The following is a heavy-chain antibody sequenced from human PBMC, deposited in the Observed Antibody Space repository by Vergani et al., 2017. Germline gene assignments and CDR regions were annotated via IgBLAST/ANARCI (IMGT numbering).Heavy chain of an antibody. Sequence: QVQLVQSGAEVKKPGSSVKVSCKASGGTFSSYAISWVRQAPGQGLEWMGRIIPIFGTANYAQKFQGRVTITADKSTSTAYMELSSLRSEDTAVYYRARCVLGYCSSTSCYANYYYYMDVWGKGTTVTVSS. V-gene: IGHV1-69*14. CDR1: GGTFSSYA. D-gene: IGHD2-2*01. CDR3: ARCVLGYCSSTSCYANYYYYMDV. CDR2: IIPIFGTA. J-gene: IGHJ6*03.